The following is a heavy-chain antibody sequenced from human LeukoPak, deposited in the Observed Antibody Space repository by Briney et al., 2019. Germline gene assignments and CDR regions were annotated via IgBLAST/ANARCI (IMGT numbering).Heavy chain of an antibody. Sequence: GGSLRLSCAASGVTFSSYWMNWVRQAPGKGLEWVAIIKQDGSEKYYVDFVKGRFSISSDNAKNSLYLQMNSLGADDTAVYYCAGGTGMDVWGQGTPVTVSS. J-gene: IGHJ6*02. CDR2: IKQDGSEK. CDR1: GVTFSSYW. D-gene: IGHD1-1*01. CDR3: AGGTGMDV. V-gene: IGHV3-7*05.